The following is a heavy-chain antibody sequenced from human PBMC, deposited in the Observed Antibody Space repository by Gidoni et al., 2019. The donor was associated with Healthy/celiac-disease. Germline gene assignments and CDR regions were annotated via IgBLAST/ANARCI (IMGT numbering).Heavy chain of an antibody. V-gene: IGHV4-39*01. CDR1: GGSISSSSYY. CDR3: ARLDYGDSLLSPDY. Sequence: QLQLQESGPGLVKPSETLSLTCTVPGGSISSSSYYWGWIRQPPGKGLEWIGSIYYSGSTYYNPSLKSRVTISVDTSKNQFSLKLSSVTAADTAAYYCARLDYGDSLLSPDYWGQGTLVTVSS. J-gene: IGHJ4*02. CDR2: IYYSGST. D-gene: IGHD4-17*01.